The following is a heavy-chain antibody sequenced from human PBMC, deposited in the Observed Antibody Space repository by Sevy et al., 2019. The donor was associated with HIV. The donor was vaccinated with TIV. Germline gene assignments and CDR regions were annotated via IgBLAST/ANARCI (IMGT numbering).Heavy chain of an antibody. D-gene: IGHD1-20*01. Sequence: QSQTLSLTCAISGDSVSSNRAAWNWIRQSPSRGLEWLGMTYYRSKWYNDYAVSVKSRITINPDTSKNQFSLQLNSVTPEDTAVYYCARDRDSEEYNPYYYSNGMDVWGQGTTVTVSS. V-gene: IGHV6-1*01. CDR1: GDSVSSNRAA. CDR2: TYYRSKWYN. J-gene: IGHJ6*02. CDR3: ARDRDSEEYNPYYYSNGMDV.